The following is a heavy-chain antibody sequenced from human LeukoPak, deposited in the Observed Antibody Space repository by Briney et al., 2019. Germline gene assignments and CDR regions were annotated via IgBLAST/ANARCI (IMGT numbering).Heavy chain of an antibody. V-gene: IGHV4-4*07. CDR3: AKGGSYLFDY. J-gene: IGHJ4*02. D-gene: IGHD1-26*01. CDR2: IYTSGST. CDR1: GGSISSYY. Sequence: SETLSLTCTVSGGSISSYYWSWIRQPAGKGLEWIGRIYTSGSTNYNPSLKSRVTISVDKSKNQFSVELNSVTAADTAVYYCAKGGSYLFDYWGQGTLVTVSS.